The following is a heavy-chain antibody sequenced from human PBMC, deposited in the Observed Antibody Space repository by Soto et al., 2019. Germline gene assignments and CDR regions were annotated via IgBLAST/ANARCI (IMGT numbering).Heavy chain of an antibody. D-gene: IGHD4-17*01. J-gene: IGHJ4*02. CDR3: AGQTGFTVALDY. Sequence: QVQLVQSGAEVKKPGSSVKVSCKASGGTFSSYTISWVRQAPGQGLEWMGRIIPILGIANYAQKFQGRVTITADKCTSTAYMERSSLRSEDTSVYYCAGQTGFTVALDYWGQGTLVTVSS. CDR1: GGTFSSYT. CDR2: IIPILGIA. V-gene: IGHV1-69*02.